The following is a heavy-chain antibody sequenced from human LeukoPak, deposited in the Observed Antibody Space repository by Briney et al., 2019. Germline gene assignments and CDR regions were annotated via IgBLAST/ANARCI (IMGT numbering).Heavy chain of an antibody. Sequence: PSETLSLTCAVYGGSFSGYYWSWIRQPPGKGLEWIGEINHSGSTNYNPSLKSRVTISVDTSKSQFSLKLSSVTAADTAVYYCARGYLYYYDSSGYFTFDYWGQGTLVTVSS. CDR1: GGSFSGYY. D-gene: IGHD3-22*01. J-gene: IGHJ4*02. V-gene: IGHV4-34*01. CDR2: INHSGST. CDR3: ARGYLYYYDSSGYFTFDY.